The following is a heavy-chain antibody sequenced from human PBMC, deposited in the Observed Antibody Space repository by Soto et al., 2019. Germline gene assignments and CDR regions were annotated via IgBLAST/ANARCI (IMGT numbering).Heavy chain of an antibody. CDR1: GGSVSSFC. CDR3: ATRIAGEQRPYYYYMDV. Sequence: SETLSLTWYVSGGSVSSFCWSWIRQSPGKGLEWIGCIYNSGSTYYNPSLKSRITISVDTSKNQFSLKLSSVTAADTAVYYCATRIAGEQRPYYYYMDVWGKGTTVTVSS. J-gene: IGHJ6*03. V-gene: IGHV4-4*08. CDR2: IYNSGST. D-gene: IGHD1-20*01.